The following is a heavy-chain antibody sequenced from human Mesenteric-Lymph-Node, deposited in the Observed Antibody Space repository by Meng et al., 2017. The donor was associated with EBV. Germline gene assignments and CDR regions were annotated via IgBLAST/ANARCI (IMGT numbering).Heavy chain of an antibody. D-gene: IGHD2-2*01. CDR3: ARDCISCYDGGYNWFHP. Sequence: QVQLVQSGAEVEKPGASVKVSCRASGYTFTSYDINWVRQAAGQGLEWMGWMNPSSGNTGYAQKFQGRVTMTGTTSINTAYMELRSLRSEDTAVYYCARDCISCYDGGYNWFHPWGQGTLVTVSS. CDR2: MNPSSGNT. V-gene: IGHV1-8*01. J-gene: IGHJ5*02. CDR1: GYTFTSYD.